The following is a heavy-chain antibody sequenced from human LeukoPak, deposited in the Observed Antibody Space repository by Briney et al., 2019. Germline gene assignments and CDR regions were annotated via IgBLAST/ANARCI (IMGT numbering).Heavy chain of an antibody. Sequence: PGGSLRLSCAASGFTFSSYSMNWVRQAPGKGLEWFSSISSSSSYIYYADSVKGRFTISRDNAKNSLYLQMNSLRAEDTAVYYCARDLTPGYSSSWYYYYYGMDVWGQGTTVTVSS. CDR2: ISSSSSYI. J-gene: IGHJ6*02. D-gene: IGHD6-13*01. CDR3: ARDLTPGYSSSWYYYYYGMDV. V-gene: IGHV3-21*01. CDR1: GFTFSSYS.